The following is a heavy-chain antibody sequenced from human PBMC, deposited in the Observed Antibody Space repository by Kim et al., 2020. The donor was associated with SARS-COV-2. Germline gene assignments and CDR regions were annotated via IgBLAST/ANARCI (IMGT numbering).Heavy chain of an antibody. J-gene: IGHJ4*02. V-gene: IGHV4-4*02. CDR2: IYHSGST. CDR1: GGSISSSNW. D-gene: IGHD3-9*01. CDR3: ARGAVEGDVTGAALVLFDWLPRYDPYYFDY. Sequence: SETLSLTCAVSGGSISSSNWWSWVRQPPGKGLEWIGEIYHSGSTNYNPSLKSRVTISVDKSKNQFSLKLSSVTAADTAVYYCARGAVEGDVTGAALVLFDWLPRYDPYYFDYWGQGTLVTVSS.